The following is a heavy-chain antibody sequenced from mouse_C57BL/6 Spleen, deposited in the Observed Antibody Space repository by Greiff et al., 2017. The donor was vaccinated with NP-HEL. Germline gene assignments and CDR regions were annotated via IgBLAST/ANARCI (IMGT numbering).Heavy chain of an antibody. CDR2: ISDGGSYT. Sequence: EVQLQESGGGLVKPGGSLKLSCAASGFTFSSYAMSWVRQTPEKRLEWVATISDGGSYTYYPDNVKGRFTISRDNAKNNLYLQMSHLKSEDTAMYYCARDGSSPYYAMDYWGQGTSVTVSS. D-gene: IGHD1-1*01. CDR3: ARDGSSPYYAMDY. V-gene: IGHV5-4*01. J-gene: IGHJ4*01. CDR1: GFTFSSYA.